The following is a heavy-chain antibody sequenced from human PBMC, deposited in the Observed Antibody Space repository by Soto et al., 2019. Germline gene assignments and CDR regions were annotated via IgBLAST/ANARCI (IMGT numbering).Heavy chain of an antibody. CDR2: IYYSGST. V-gene: IGHV4-30-4*08. CDR3: ARGSKYDSSGYYPKEYYYYYGMDV. J-gene: IGHJ6*02. D-gene: IGHD3-22*01. CDR1: GGSISRGDYY. Sequence: SETLPLPCTVSGGSISRGDYYWSWLRQPPGKGLEWIGYIYYSGSTYYNPSLKSRVTISVDTSKHQFSLKLSSVTAADTAVYYCARGSKYDSSGYYPKEYYYYYGMDVWGQGTTVT.